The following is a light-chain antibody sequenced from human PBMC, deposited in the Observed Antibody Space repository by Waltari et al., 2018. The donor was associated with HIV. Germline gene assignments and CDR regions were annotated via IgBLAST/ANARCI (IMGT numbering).Light chain of an antibody. J-gene: IGLJ1*01. CDR3: SSYTTTYTYV. V-gene: IGLV2-14*03. CDR2: EVN. CDR1: SSDVGGYNP. Sequence: QSALTQPASVSGSPGQSITISCSGTSSDVGGYNPVSWYQQRPGKAPKLIIYEVNSRPSGLSDRFSGSKSGNTASLTISGLQVEDEADYYCSSYTTTYTYVFGSGTKVTVL.